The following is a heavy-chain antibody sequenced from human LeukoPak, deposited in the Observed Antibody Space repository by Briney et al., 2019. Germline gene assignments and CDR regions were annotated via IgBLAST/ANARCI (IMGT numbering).Heavy chain of an antibody. Sequence: PSETLSLTCAVSGYSISSGYYWGWIRQTPGKGLEWIGSIYYSGSTYYDPSLKSRVTISVDTSKNQFSLKLSSLTAADTAVYYCARRSLTVIDYWGQGTLVTVSS. CDR3: ARRSLTVIDY. D-gene: IGHD1-14*01. V-gene: IGHV4-38-2*01. CDR2: IYYSGST. CDR1: GYSISSGYY. J-gene: IGHJ4*02.